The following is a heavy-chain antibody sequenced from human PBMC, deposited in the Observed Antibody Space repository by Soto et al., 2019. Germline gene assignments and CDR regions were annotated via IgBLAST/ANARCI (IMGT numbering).Heavy chain of an antibody. Sequence: GGSLRLSCSASGFTFSSYAMHWVRQAPGKGLEYVSAISSNGGSTYYADSVKGRFIISRDNSKNTLYLQMSSLRAEDTAVYYCVKDRLGAVVVPAAHAFDIWGQGTMVTV. CDR1: GFTFSSYA. CDR3: VKDRLGAVVVPAAHAFDI. D-gene: IGHD2-2*01. J-gene: IGHJ3*02. CDR2: ISSNGGST. V-gene: IGHV3-64D*06.